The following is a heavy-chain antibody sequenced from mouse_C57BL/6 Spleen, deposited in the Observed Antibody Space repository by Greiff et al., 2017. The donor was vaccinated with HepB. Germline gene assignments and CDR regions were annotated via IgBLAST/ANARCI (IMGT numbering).Heavy chain of an antibody. Sequence: VQLQQPGAELVKPGASVKLSCKASGYTFTSYWMHWVKQRPGQGLEWIGMIHPNSGSTNYNEKFKSKATLTVDKSSSTAYMQLSSLTSADSAVYYCARSTDSVGYYFDYWGQGTTLTVSS. V-gene: IGHV1-64*01. CDR1: GYTFTSYW. D-gene: IGHD1-1*01. CDR2: IHPNSGST. CDR3: ARSTDSVGYYFDY. J-gene: IGHJ2*01.